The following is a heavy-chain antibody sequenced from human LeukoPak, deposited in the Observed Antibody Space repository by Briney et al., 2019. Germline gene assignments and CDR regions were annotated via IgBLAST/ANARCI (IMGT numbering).Heavy chain of an antibody. D-gene: IGHD2-15*01. CDR1: GYTFTSYG. Sequence: GASVKVSCKASGYTFTSYGISWVRQAPGQGLEWMGWISAYNGNTNYAQKLQGRVTMTTDTSTSTAYMELRSLRSDDTAVYYCARDRVYCSGGSCPDAFDIWGQGTMVTVSS. J-gene: IGHJ3*02. CDR2: ISAYNGNT. V-gene: IGHV1-18*01. CDR3: ARDRVYCSGGSCPDAFDI.